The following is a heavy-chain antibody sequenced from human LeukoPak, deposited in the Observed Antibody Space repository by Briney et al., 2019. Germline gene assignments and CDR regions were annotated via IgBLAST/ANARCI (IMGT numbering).Heavy chain of an antibody. CDR3: ARDRRYDSSSKLDY. CDR1: GFTFSDYC. CDR2: IASDDRTI. Sequence: GGSLRLSCAASGFTFSDYCLSWVRQAPGKRLEWVSYIASDDRTIYYADSVKGRFTISRDNAKNSLYLQMNSLRAEDTAVYYCARDRRYDSSSKLDYWGQGSLVTVSS. J-gene: IGHJ4*02. V-gene: IGHV3-11*04. D-gene: IGHD6-6*01.